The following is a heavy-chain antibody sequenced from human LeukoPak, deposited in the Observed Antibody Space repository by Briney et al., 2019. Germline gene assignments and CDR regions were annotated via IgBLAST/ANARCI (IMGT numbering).Heavy chain of an antibody. CDR1: GFTFSNYA. Sequence: PGGFLRLSCTASGFTFSNYAMSWVRQAPGKGLEWVSAISGSGISTYYAESLKTRFTISRDNSKNTLYLQMNSLRAEDTALYYCANAMYYDILTGFPHEEDYWGQGTQVTVSS. CDR2: ISGSGIST. D-gene: IGHD3-9*01. J-gene: IGHJ4*02. CDR3: ANAMYYDILTGFPHEEDY. V-gene: IGHV3-23*01.